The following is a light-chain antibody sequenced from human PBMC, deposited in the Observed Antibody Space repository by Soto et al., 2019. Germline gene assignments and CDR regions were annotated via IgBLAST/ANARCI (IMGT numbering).Light chain of an antibody. CDR3: SSYTSSSTLGHVV. V-gene: IGLV2-14*01. CDR1: SSDVGCYNY. Sequence: QSALTQPASVSGSPGQSITISCTGTSSDVGCYNYVSWYQQHPGKAPKLMIYDVSNRPSGVSNRFSGSKSGNTASLTISGIQAEDDADYYCSSYTSSSTLGHVVFGGGTKLTVL. CDR2: DVS. J-gene: IGLJ2*01.